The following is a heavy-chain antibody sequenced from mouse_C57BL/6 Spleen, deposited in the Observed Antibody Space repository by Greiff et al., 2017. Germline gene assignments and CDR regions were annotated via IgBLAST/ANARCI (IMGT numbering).Heavy chain of an antibody. J-gene: IGHJ4*01. CDR3: ARPIYCYGSSYVKYAMDY. CDR1: GYTFTSYW. Sequence: QVQLQQPGAELVKPGASVKMSCKASGYTFTSYWITWVKQRPGQGLEWIGDIYPGSGSTNYNEKFKSKATLTVDTSSSTAYMQLSSLTSEDSAVYYCARPIYCYGSSYVKYAMDYWGQGTSVTVSS. D-gene: IGHD1-1*01. CDR2: IYPGSGST. V-gene: IGHV1-55*01.